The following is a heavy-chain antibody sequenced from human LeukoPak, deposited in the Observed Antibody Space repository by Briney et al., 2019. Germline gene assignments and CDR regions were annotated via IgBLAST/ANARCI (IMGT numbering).Heavy chain of an antibody. D-gene: IGHD5-18*01. Sequence: PGGSLRLSCAGSGFIFSDYVMSWVRQAPGKGLEWVSGSGTGGRTYYADSVKGRFTISRDNSKKTVFLQMNSLRAEDTAVYYCARDGGYTYGYAYHYYYGMDVWGQGTTVTVSS. CDR3: ARDGGYTYGYAYHYYYGMDV. V-gene: IGHV3-23*01. CDR2: SGTGGRT. J-gene: IGHJ6*02. CDR1: GFIFSDYV.